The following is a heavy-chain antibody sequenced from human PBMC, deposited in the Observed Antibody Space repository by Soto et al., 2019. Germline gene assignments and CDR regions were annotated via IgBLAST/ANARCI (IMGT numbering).Heavy chain of an antibody. CDR1: GFTFSSYW. V-gene: IGHV3-7*01. J-gene: IGHJ3*02. CDR3: ARDTNYDFWSGYYGANDAFDI. Sequence: EVQLVESGGGLVQPGGSLRLSCAASGFTFSSYWMSWVRQAPGKGLEWVANIKQDGSEKYYVDSVKGRFTISRDNAKNSLYQQMNSLRAEDTAVYYCARDTNYDFWSGYYGANDAFDIWGQGTMVTVSS. CDR2: IKQDGSEK. D-gene: IGHD3-3*01.